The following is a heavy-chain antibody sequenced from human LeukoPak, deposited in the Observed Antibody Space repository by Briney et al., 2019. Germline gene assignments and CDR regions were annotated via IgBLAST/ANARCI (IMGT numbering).Heavy chain of an antibody. J-gene: IGHJ2*01. V-gene: IGHV3-48*04. CDR1: GFTFSSYR. Sequence: GGSLRLSCAASGFTFSSYRMNWVRQAPGKGLEWISYITSSSSALFYADSVRGRFTISRDNARNSLYLQMSSLRAEDTAVYYCAREGSTWFFDLWGRGTLVTVSS. CDR3: AREGSTWFFDL. CDR2: ITSSSSAL.